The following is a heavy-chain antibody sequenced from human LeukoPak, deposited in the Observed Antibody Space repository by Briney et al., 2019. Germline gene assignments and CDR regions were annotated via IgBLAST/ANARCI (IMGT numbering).Heavy chain of an antibody. V-gene: IGHV3-30*03. J-gene: IGHJ4*02. CDR3: AGGIAGSFDY. Sequence: GGSLRLSCAASGFIFSSYGMHWVRQAPGKGLEWVAVISGDESKKYYEESVKDRFTISRDNSKNTLYLQMNSLRVEDTAVYYCAGGIAGSFDYWGQGTLVTVSS. D-gene: IGHD2-15*01. CDR1: GFIFSSYG. CDR2: ISGDESKK.